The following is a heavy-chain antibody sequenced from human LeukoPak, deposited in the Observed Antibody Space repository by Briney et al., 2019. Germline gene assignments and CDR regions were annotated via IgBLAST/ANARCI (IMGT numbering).Heavy chain of an antibody. CDR1: GGSISSYY. J-gene: IGHJ4*02. CDR3: ATSADSSGND. D-gene: IGHD3-22*01. V-gene: IGHV4-59*01. Sequence: SETLSLTCTVSGGSISSYYCSWIRQPPGKGLEWIGYIYYSGSTNYNPSLKSRVAISVDTSKNQFSLKLSSVTAADTAVYYCATSADSSGNDWGQGTLVTVSS. CDR2: IYYSGST.